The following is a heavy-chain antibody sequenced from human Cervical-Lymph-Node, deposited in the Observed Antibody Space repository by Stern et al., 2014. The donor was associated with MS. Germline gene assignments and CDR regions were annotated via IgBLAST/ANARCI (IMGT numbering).Heavy chain of an antibody. CDR1: GDTSNTDA. CDR2: IIPVFGTP. Sequence: VQLVESGAEVQKPGSSVKVSCKASGDTSNTDAIHWVRQAPGQGLACMGGIIPVFGTPVYAQRFKGRVSIAADESTATDYMELSSLRSDDTAVYYCARGASSAAWYKHAVDVWGQGTTVTVSS. J-gene: IGHJ6*02. D-gene: IGHD1-14*01. V-gene: IGHV1-69*01. CDR3: ARGASSAAWYKHAVDV.